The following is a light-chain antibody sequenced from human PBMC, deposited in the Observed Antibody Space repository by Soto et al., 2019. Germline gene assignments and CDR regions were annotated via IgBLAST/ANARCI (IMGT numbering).Light chain of an antibody. CDR1: QSVRSSF. CDR2: GAS. CDR3: QQFSSPPFFP. J-gene: IGKJ2*01. Sequence: EIVMTQSPATLSVSPGERATLSCRASQSVRSSFLAWYQQKPGQAPSLLIYGASTRATGIPARFSGSGSGTEFTLTINSLQSEDVAIYYCQQFSSPPFFPFGQGTKVEIK. V-gene: IGKV3-15*01.